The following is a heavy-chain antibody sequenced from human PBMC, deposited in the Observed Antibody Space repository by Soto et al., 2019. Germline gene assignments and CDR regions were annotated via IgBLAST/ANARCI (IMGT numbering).Heavy chain of an antibody. CDR2: ISGSGGST. CDR3: AKDSCSSTSCYDY. V-gene: IGHV3-23*01. J-gene: IGHJ4*02. CDR1: GFTFSSYA. D-gene: IGHD2-2*01. Sequence: GGSLRLSCAASGFTFSSYAMSWVRQAPGKGLEWVSAISGSGGSTYYTDSVKGRFTISRDNSKNTLYLQMNSLRAEDTAVYYCAKDSCSSTSCYDYWGQGTLVTVSS.